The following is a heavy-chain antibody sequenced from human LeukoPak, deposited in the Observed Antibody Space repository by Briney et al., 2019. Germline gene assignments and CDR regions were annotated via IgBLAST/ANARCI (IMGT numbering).Heavy chain of an antibody. V-gene: IGHV1-18*01. Sequence: GASVKVSCTASGYTFTSYGISWVRQAPGQGLEWMGWISAYNGITNYAQRLQGRVTMTTDTSTSTAYMELRSLRSDDTAVYYCARDRPVVRAGWFDPWGQETLVTVSS. CDR1: GYTFTSYG. CDR3: ARDRPVVRAGWFDP. D-gene: IGHD3-22*01. CDR2: ISAYNGIT. J-gene: IGHJ5*02.